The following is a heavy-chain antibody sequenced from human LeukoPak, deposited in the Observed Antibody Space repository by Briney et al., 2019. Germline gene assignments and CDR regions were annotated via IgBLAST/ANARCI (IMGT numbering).Heavy chain of an antibody. Sequence: ASVKVSCKASGGTFSSYAISWVRQAPGQGLEWMGGIIPIFGTANYAQKFQGRVTMTRDMSTSTVYMELSSLRSEDTAVYYCARVGHSSGSLWGQGTLVTVSS. V-gene: IGHV1-69*05. D-gene: IGHD6-19*01. J-gene: IGHJ4*02. CDR3: ARVGHSSGSL. CDR1: GGTFSSYA. CDR2: IIPIFGTA.